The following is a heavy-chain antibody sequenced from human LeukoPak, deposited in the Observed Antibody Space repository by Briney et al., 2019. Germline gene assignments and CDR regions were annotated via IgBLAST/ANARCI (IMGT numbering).Heavy chain of an antibody. D-gene: IGHD3-9*01. J-gene: IGHJ6*03. CDR1: GSTFSSYW. CDR3: ARRRYYDILTGYYFPQDYVDV. Sequence: GGSLRLSCAASGSTFSSYWMSWVRQAPGKGLEWVANIKQDGSEKYYVDSVKGRFTISRDNAKNSLYLRMNSLRAEDTAVYYCARRRYYDILTGYYFPQDYVDVWGKGTTVTVSS. CDR2: IKQDGSEK. V-gene: IGHV3-7*01.